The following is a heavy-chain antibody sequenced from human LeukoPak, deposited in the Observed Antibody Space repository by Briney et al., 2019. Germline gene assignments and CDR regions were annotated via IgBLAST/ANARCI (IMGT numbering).Heavy chain of an antibody. D-gene: IGHD2-2*01. CDR3: ATSRLIVVVPAAPLDY. Sequence: ASVKISCKVSGHTFTDYYMHWVQQAPGKGLECIGLVDPEDGETIYAEKFQGRVTITADTSTDTAYMELSSLRSEDTAVYYCATSRLIVVVPAAPLDYWGQGTLVTVSS. V-gene: IGHV1-69-2*01. J-gene: IGHJ4*02. CDR2: VDPEDGET. CDR1: GHTFTDYY.